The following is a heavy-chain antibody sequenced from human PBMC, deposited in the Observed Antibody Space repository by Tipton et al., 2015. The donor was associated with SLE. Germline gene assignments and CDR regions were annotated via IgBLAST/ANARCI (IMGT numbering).Heavy chain of an antibody. CDR2: ITQDGSDK. V-gene: IGHV3-7*01. CDR1: GFTFSSSW. J-gene: IGHJ4*02. D-gene: IGHD3-10*01. CDR3: ARDSSSASYPY. Sequence: GSLRLSCAASGFTFSSSWMTWVRQSPGKGLEWLASITQDGSDKYYVGSVKGRFTISRDNAKNSLYLQMSSLRGEDTALYYCARDSSSASYPYWGQGTLVTVSS.